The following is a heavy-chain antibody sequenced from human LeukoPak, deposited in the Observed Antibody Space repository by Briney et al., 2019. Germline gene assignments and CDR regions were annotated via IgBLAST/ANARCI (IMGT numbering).Heavy chain of an antibody. V-gene: IGHV1-24*01. CDR1: GYTLTELS. Sequence: ASVNVSCKVSGYTLTELSMHWVRQAPGKGLEWMGGFDPEDGETIYAQKFQGRVTMTEDTSTDTAYMELSSLRSEDTAVYYCATYGLEYGSFDYWGQGTLVTVSS. CDR2: FDPEDGET. D-gene: IGHD3-10*01. CDR3: ATYGLEYGSFDY. J-gene: IGHJ4*02.